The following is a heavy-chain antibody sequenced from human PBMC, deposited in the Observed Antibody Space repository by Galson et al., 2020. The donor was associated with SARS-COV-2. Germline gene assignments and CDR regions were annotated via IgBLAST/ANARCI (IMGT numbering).Heavy chain of an antibody. D-gene: IGHD3-3*01. CDR3: AKGGWGWDGSGYYPNWFDV. CDR1: GYDFTRYD. V-gene: IGHV1-8*01. CDR2: MNPSNGNT. Sequence: ASVKVSCKALGYDFTRYDINWVRQAPGQGLEWMGWMNPSNGNTGFLEKFRGRVTMTRDTSTSTAYMEVSSLRSEDTAVYYCAKGGWGWDGSGYYPNWFDVWGQGSLVTVSS. J-gene: IGHJ5*02.